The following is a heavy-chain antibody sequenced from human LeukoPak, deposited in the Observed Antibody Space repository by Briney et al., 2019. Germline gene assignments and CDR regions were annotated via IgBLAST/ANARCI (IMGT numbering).Heavy chain of an antibody. CDR3: ARDSITMVRGVTHYYYYGMDV. V-gene: IGHV3-48*01. CDR2: ISSSSSTI. J-gene: IGHJ6*02. CDR1: GFTFSSYG. Sequence: GGSLRLSCAASGFTFSSYGMNWVRQAPGKGLEWVSYISSSSSTIYYADSVKGRFTISRDNAKNSLYLQMNSLRAEDTAVYYCARDSITMVRGVTHYYYYGMDVWGQGTTVTVSS. D-gene: IGHD3-10*01.